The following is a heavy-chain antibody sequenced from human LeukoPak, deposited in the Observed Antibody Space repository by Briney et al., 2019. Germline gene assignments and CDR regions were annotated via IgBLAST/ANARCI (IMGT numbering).Heavy chain of an antibody. CDR2: ISAYNGNT. D-gene: IGHD5-12*01. Sequence: ASVKLSCKASGYTFTSYGISWVRQAPGHGLEWMGWISAYNGNTNYAQKLQGRVTMTTDTSTSTAYMELRSLRSDDTAVYYCARRGYSGYDQRYYYYYGMDVWGQGTTVTVSS. V-gene: IGHV1-18*01. CDR1: GYTFTSYG. CDR3: ARRGYSGYDQRYYYYYGMDV. J-gene: IGHJ6*02.